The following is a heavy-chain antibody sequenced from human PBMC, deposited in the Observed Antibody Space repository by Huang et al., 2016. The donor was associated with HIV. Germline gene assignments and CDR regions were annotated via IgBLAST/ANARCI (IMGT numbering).Heavy chain of an antibody. V-gene: IGHV4-34*02. D-gene: IGHD3-16*01. CDR1: GASFGGYF. Sequence: QVRLQQWGEGVLKPSETLSLTCAVYGASFGGYFWSWVRQSPDKGLEWIGGFKPGGAPTFNPLFGSRGTISVDTSKNQFYLKLRAVAAADAAIYYCARIPTPSYYDRWSLSPVEEDFFYYNLDVWGQGTPVIVSS. CDR3: ARIPTPSYYDRWSLSPVEEDFFYYNLDV. J-gene: IGHJ6*02. CDR2: FKPGGAP.